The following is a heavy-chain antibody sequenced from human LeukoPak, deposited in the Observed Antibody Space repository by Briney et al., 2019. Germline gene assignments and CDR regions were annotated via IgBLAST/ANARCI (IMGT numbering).Heavy chain of an antibody. CDR2: IYYSGRT. CDR3: ARWDTIADL. V-gene: IGHV4-59*08. Sequence: SETLSLTCTVSGVSISSYYWSWIRQPPGKRLEWIGYIYYSGRTSYNPSLKSRVTISVDTLKNQFSLKLSSVTAADTAVYYCARWDTIADLWGRGTLVTVSS. J-gene: IGHJ2*01. D-gene: IGHD3-9*01. CDR1: GVSISSYY.